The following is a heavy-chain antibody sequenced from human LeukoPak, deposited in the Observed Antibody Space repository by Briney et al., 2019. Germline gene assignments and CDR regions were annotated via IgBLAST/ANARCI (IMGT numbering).Heavy chain of an antibody. D-gene: IGHD5-18*01. CDR3: ASGYSYGTYYFDY. J-gene: IGHJ4*02. CDR2: IIPIFGTA. V-gene: IGHV1-69*05. Sequence: GSSVKVSCKASGGTFSSYAISWVRQAPGQGLEWMGGIIPIFGTANYAQKFQGRVTITTDESTSTAYMELSSLRSEDTAVYYCASGYSYGTYYFDYWGQGTLATVSS. CDR1: GGTFSSYA.